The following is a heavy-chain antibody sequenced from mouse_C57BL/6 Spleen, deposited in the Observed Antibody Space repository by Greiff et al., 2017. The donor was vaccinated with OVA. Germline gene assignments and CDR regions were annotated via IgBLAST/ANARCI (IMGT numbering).Heavy chain of an antibody. D-gene: IGHD2-1*01. CDR2: IDPSDSET. V-gene: IGHV1-52*01. J-gene: IGHJ3*01. CDR3: ARGYGNFGGFAY. Sequence: VQLQQPGAELVRPGSSVKLSCKASGYTFTSYWMHWVKQRPIQGLEWIGNIDPSDSETHYNQKFKDKATLTVDKSSSTAYMQLSSLTSEDSAVYYCARGYGNFGGFAYWGQGTLVTVSA. CDR1: GYTFTSYW.